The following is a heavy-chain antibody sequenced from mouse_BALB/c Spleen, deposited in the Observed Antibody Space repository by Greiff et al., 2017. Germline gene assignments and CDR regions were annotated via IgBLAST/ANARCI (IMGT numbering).Heavy chain of an antibody. CDR2: IWGDGST. Sequence: VKLMESGPGLVAPSQSLSITCTVSGFSLTGYGVNWVRQPPGKGLEWLGMIWGDGSTDYNSALKSRLSISKDNSKSQVFLKMNSLQTDDTARYYCARERGYYVSSPSYYYSMDYWGQGTSVTVSS. V-gene: IGHV2-6-7*01. CDR3: ARERGYYVSSPSYYYSMDY. CDR1: GFSLTGYG. J-gene: IGHJ4*01. D-gene: IGHD1-1*01.